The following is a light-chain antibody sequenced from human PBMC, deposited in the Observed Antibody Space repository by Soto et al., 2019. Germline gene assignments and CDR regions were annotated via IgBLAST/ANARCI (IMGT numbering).Light chain of an antibody. J-gene: IGKJ1*01. CDR1: QSVSSN. CDR2: GAS. CDR3: QQYSIWRT. Sequence: EIVMTQCPATLSVSPGERATLSCRASQSVSSNLAWYQQKPGQAPRLLIYGASTRATGIPARFSGSGSGTEFTLTISSLQSEDFAVYYCQQYSIWRTFGQGTKVDIK. V-gene: IGKV3-15*01.